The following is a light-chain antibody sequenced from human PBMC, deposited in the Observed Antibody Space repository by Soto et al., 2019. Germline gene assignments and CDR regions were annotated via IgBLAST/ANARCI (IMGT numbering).Light chain of an antibody. CDR3: QQYDSLPIT. CDR1: QDIKHY. V-gene: IGKV1-33*01. Sequence: DIQMTQSPSSLSASVGDRVTITCQARQDIKHYLNWYHQKPGEAPNLLIYDTSVLETGVPSRFSGSKSGTDFTFTISSLQPEDVATYYCQQYDSLPITFGQGTRLETK. J-gene: IGKJ5*01. CDR2: DTS.